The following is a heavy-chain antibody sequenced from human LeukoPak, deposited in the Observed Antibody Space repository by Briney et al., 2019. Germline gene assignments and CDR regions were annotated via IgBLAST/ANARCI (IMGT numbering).Heavy chain of an antibody. CDR2: FDPEDGET. CDR1: GYTLTELS. Sequence: GASVKVSCKVSGYTLTELSMHWVRQAPGKGLEWMGGFDPEDGETIYAQKFQGRVTMTEDTSTDTAYMELSSLRSEDTAVYYCAREPTLDYDSSGYYYFDYWGQGTLVTVSS. CDR3: AREPTLDYDSSGYYYFDY. J-gene: IGHJ4*02. V-gene: IGHV1-24*01. D-gene: IGHD3-22*01.